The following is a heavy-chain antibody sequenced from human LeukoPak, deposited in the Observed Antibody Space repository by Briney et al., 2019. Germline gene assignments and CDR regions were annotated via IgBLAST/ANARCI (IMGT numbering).Heavy chain of an antibody. J-gene: IGHJ5*02. D-gene: IGHD3-10*01. V-gene: IGHV4-39*07. CDR2: IYYSGST. CDR1: GGSISSSNYY. Sequence: SETLSLTCTVSGGSISSSNYYWGWIRQPPGKGLEWIGSIYYSGSTYYNPSLKSRVTISVDTSKNQFSLKLSSVTAADTAVYYCARGGMVRGVIGWFDPWGQGTLVTVSS. CDR3: ARGGMVRGVIGWFDP.